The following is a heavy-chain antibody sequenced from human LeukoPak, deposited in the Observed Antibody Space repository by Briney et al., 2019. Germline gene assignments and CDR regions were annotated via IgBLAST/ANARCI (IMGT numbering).Heavy chain of an antibody. CDR3: ARGPAVLDP. Sequence: SQTLSPTCAISGDSVSSNSAAWNWIRQSPSRGLEWLGRTYYRSKWFSAYAVSVKSRIIINPDTSKNRFSLQLNSVTPEDTAVYYCARGPAVLDPWGQGTLVTVSS. CDR2: TYYRSKWFS. D-gene: IGHD2-2*01. J-gene: IGHJ5*02. V-gene: IGHV6-1*01. CDR1: GDSVSSNSAA.